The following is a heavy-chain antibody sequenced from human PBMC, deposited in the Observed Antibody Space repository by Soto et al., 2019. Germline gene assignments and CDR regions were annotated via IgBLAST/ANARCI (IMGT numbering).Heavy chain of an antibody. CDR1: GYSFTSYW. V-gene: IGHV5-51*01. J-gene: IGHJ6*02. CDR2: IYPGDSDT. Sequence: GESLKISCKGSGYSFTSYWIGWVRQMPWKGLEWMGIIYPGDSDTRYSPSFQGQVTISADKSISTAYLQWSSLKASDTAMYYCARLSGPDYYYYGMDVWGQGTTVTVSS. CDR3: ARLSGPDYYYYGMDV.